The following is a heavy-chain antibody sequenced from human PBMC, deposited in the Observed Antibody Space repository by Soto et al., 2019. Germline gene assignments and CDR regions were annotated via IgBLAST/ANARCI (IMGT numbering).Heavy chain of an antibody. CDR3: ARDRGYKYGPGAFDI. CDR2: ISAYNGNT. V-gene: IGHV1-18*01. J-gene: IGHJ3*02. D-gene: IGHD5-12*01. Sequence: ASVKVSCKASGYTFTSYDINWVRQATGQGLEWMGWISAYNGNTNYAQKLQGRVTMTTDTSTSTAYMELRSLRSDDTAVYSCARDRGYKYGPGAFDIWGQGTMVTVSS. CDR1: GYTFTSYD.